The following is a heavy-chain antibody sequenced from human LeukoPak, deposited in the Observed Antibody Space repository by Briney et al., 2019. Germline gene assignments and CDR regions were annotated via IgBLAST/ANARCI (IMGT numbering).Heavy chain of an antibody. D-gene: IGHD1-26*01. J-gene: IGHJ6*02. CDR1: GGSISSYY. Sequence: SETLSLTCTVSGGSISSYYWSWIRQPPGKGLEWIGYIYYSGSTNYNPSLKSRVTISVDTSKNQFSLKLSSVTAADTAVYYCARAPGAYYYGMDVWGQGTTVTVSS. CDR3: ARAPGAYYYGMDV. V-gene: IGHV4-59*01. CDR2: IYYSGST.